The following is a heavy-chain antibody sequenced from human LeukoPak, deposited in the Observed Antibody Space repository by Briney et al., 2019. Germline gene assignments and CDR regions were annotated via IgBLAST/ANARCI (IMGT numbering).Heavy chain of an antibody. V-gene: IGHV2-5*02. CDR2: IYWDDEK. CDR1: GFSLSTSGVG. CDR3: AHSYYFGSRSYYNVWFAP. D-gene: IGHD3-10*01. Sequence: FGPALVKPTQTLTLTCTFSGFSLSTSGVGVGWIRQPPGKALQWLALIYWDDEKYYSPSLKSRLSISRDTSRNQVVLTMTNMDPLDTATYFCAHSYYFGSRSYYNVWFAPWGLGTLVTVSS. J-gene: IGHJ5*02.